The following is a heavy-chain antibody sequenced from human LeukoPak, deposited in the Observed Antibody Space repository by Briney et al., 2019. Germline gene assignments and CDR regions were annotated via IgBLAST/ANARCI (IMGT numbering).Heavy chain of an antibody. J-gene: IGHJ4*02. CDR3: ARDRVRGNSNPFFDY. CDR1: GGSVSSGTYY. D-gene: IGHD4-11*01. CDR2: IYYSGST. Sequence: SETLSLTCTVSGGSVSSGTYYWSWIRQPPGKGLEWIGYIYYSGSTNYNPSLKSRVTIPVDTSKNQFSLKLSSVTAADTAVYYCARDRVRGNSNPFFDYWGQGTLVTVSS. V-gene: IGHV4-61*01.